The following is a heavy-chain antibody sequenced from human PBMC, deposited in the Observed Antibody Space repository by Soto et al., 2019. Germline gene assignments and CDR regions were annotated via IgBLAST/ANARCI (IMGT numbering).Heavy chain of an antibody. CDR1: GFTFSSYA. V-gene: IGHV3-23*01. Sequence: VQLLESGGGLVQPGGSLRLSCAASGFTFSSYAMSWVRQAPGKGLEWVSAISGSGGSTYYADSVKGRFTISRDNSKNTLYLQMNSLRAEDTAVYYCAKNGNLYYYDSSGYRDPFDYWGQGTLVTVSS. CDR2: ISGSGGST. CDR3: AKNGNLYYYDSSGYRDPFDY. D-gene: IGHD3-22*01. J-gene: IGHJ4*02.